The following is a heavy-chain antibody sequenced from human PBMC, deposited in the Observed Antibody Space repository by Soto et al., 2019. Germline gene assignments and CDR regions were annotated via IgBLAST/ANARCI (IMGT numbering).Heavy chain of an antibody. V-gene: IGHV3-9*01. Sequence: VQLVESGGGLVQPGRSLRLSCAASGFTFDDYAMHWVRQAPGKGLEWVSGISWNSGSIGYADSVKGRFTISRDNAKNSLYLQMNSLRPEDTALYYCAKDRYCSSTSCVGGFDYWGQGTLVTVSS. CDR3: AKDRYCSSTSCVGGFDY. D-gene: IGHD2-2*01. CDR2: ISWNSGSI. J-gene: IGHJ4*02. CDR1: GFTFDDYA.